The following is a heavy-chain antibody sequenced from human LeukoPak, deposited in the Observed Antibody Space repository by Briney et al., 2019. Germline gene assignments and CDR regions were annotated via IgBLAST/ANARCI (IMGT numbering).Heavy chain of an antibody. CDR3: ARQDYDFWSGTFDY. V-gene: IGHV4-59*08. CDR2: IYFSATT. Sequence: SETLSLTCTVSGASINNHYWSWIRQPPGKGLEYVGYIYFSATTKYSPSLDGRVTISVDTSRNQFSLKLSSVTAADTAVYYCARQDYDFWSGTFDYWGQGTLVTVSS. D-gene: IGHD3-3*01. J-gene: IGHJ4*02. CDR1: GASINNHY.